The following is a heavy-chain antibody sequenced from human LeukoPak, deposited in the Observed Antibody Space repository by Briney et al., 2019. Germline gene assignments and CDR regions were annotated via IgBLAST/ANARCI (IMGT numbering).Heavy chain of an antibody. J-gene: IGHJ4*02. CDR3: ATGPAYSGHKRPFGDFDY. V-gene: IGHV1-24*01. CDR1: GYTLTELS. Sequence: ASVKVPCKVSGYTLTELSMHWVRQAPGKGLEWMGGFDPEDGETIYAQKFQGRVTMTEDTSTDTAYMELSSLRSEDTAVYYCATGPAYSGHKRPFGDFDYWGQGTLVTVSS. CDR2: FDPEDGET. D-gene: IGHD5-12*01.